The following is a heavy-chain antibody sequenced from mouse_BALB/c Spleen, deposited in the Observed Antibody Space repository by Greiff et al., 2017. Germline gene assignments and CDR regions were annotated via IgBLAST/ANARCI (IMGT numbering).Heavy chain of an antibody. CDR3: ARDRYGNYEDYAMDY. V-gene: IGHV2-9*02. CDR1: GFSLTSYG. Sequence: QVQLKQSGPGLVAPSQSLSITCTVSGFSLTSYGVHWVRQPPRKGLEWLGVIWAGGSTNYNSALMSRLSISKDNSKSQVFLKMNSLQTDDTAMYYCARDRYGNYEDYAMDYWGQGTSVTVSS. CDR2: IWAGGST. D-gene: IGHD2-1*01. J-gene: IGHJ4*01.